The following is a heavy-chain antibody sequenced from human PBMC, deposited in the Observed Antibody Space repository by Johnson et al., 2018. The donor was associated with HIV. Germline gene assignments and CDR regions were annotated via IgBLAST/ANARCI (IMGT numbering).Heavy chain of an antibody. CDR1: GFTFSSYW. D-gene: IGHD6-13*01. CDR2: IISSGSTI. J-gene: IGHJ3*02. CDR3: ARGIAARVAFDI. Sequence: VQLVESGGGVVQPGRSLRLSCAASGFTFSSYWMSWVRQAPGKGLEWVSYIISSGSTIYYADSVKGRFTISRDNAKNSLYLQMNSLRAEDTAVYYCARGIAARVAFDIWGQGTMVTVSS. V-gene: IGHV3-48*04.